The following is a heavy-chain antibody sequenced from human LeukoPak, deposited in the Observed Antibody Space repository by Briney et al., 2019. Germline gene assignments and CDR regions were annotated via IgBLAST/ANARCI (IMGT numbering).Heavy chain of an antibody. D-gene: IGHD3-3*01. CDR3: ARLTYYDFWSGYNYAFDI. J-gene: IGHJ3*02. CDR1: GYTFTGYY. V-gene: IGHV1-2*02. Sequence: ASVKVSCKASGYTFTGYYMHWVRQAPGQGLEWMGWINPNSGGTNYAQKFQGRVTMTRDTSISTAYMELSRLRSDDTAVYYCARLTYYDFWSGYNYAFDIWGQGTMATVSS. CDR2: INPNSGGT.